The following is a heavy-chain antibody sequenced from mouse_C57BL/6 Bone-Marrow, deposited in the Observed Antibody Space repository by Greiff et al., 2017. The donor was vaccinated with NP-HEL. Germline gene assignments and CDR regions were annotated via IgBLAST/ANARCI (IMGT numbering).Heavy chain of an antibody. Sequence: QVQLQQSGPELVKPGASVKISCKASGYAFSSSWMNWVKQRPGKGLEWIGRIYPGDGDTNYNGKFQGKATLTADKSSSTAYMQLSSLTSEDSAVYFCERKGYYYGSSHFDYWGQGTTLTVSS. D-gene: IGHD1-1*01. CDR2: IYPGDGDT. CDR1: GYAFSSSW. CDR3: ERKGYYYGSSHFDY. J-gene: IGHJ2*01. V-gene: IGHV1-82*01.